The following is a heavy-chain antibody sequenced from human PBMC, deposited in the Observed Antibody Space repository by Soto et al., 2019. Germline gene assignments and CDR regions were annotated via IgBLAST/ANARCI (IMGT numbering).Heavy chain of an antibody. CDR1: GFTFSSYV. CDR2: ISHDGNNK. CDR3: ARHDEGGSECDLGY. D-gene: IGHD1-26*01. V-gene: IGHV3-30-3*01. J-gene: IGHJ4*02. Sequence: QVQLVESGGGVVQPGRSLRLSCAASGFTFSSYVMHWVRQTPGKGLEWVAFISHDGNNKYYADSVKGRFTISRDNSENILYLQMDSLRAEDTAVYYCARHDEGGSECDLGYWGQGTLVTVSS.